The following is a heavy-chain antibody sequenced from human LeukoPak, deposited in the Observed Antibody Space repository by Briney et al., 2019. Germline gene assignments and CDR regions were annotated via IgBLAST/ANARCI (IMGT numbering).Heavy chain of an antibody. J-gene: IGHJ4*02. V-gene: IGHV4-61*02. CDR1: GGSISSSSYY. Sequence: SETLSLTCTVSGGSISSSSYYWSWIRQPAGKGLEWIGRIYTSGSTNYNPSLKSRVTISVDTSKNQFSLKLSSVTAADTAVYYCARGLRGDSSGYYPEYWGQGTLVTVSS. CDR2: IYTSGST. CDR3: ARGLRGDSSGYYPEY. D-gene: IGHD3-22*01.